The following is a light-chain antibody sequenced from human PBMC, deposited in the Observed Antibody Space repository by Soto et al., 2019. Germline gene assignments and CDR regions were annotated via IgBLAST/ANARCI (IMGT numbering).Light chain of an antibody. Sequence: EIVMTQSPTTLSVSPGERATLSCRASQSVSTNLAWYQQKPGQAPRLLIFGASTRATGIPARFSGSGSGTEFTLTISSLQSEDFAVYPCQQYNKWPPWTFGQGTKVDIK. V-gene: IGKV3-15*01. J-gene: IGKJ1*01. CDR2: GAS. CDR3: QQYNKWPPWT. CDR1: QSVSTN.